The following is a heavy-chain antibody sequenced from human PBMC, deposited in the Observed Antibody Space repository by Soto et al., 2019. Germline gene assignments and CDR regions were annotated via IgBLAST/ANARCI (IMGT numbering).Heavy chain of an antibody. V-gene: IGHV4-34*01. Sequence: SDTLFRTCAVYGASISGYYWSCIRQPPGKGLEWIGEINHSGSTNYNPSLKSRVTISVDTSKNQFSLKLSSVTAADTAVYYCSRGSYCRGGSCYYFDCWGQGTLVSVSS. J-gene: IGHJ4*02. D-gene: IGHD2-15*01. CDR2: INHSGST. CDR3: SRGSYCRGGSCYYFDC. CDR1: GASISGYY.